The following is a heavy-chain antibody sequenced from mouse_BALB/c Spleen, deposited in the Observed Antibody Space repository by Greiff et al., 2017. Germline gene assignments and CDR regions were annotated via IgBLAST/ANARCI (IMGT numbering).Heavy chain of an antibody. J-gene: IGHJ2*01. V-gene: IGHV5-12-2*01. Sequence: EVKLMESGGGLVQPGGSLKLSCAASGFTFSSYTMSWVRQTPEKRLEWVAYISNGGGSTYYPDTVKGRFTISRDNARNILYLQMSSLRSEDTAMYYCARDDYGSFDYWGQGTTLTVSS. CDR1: GFTFSSYT. CDR3: ARDDYGSFDY. CDR2: ISNGGGST. D-gene: IGHD2-4*01.